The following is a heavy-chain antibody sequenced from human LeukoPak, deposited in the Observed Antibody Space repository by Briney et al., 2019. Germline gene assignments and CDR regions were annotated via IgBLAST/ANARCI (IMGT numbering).Heavy chain of an antibody. Sequence: PGGSLRLSCAASGFTFSSYEMNCVRQAPGKGLEWVSYISSSGSTIYYADSVNGRFTISRDNAKNSLYLQMNSLRAEDTAVYYCATLAWYYYDSSGYSDYWGQGTLVTVSS. CDR3: ATLAWYYYDSSGYSDY. V-gene: IGHV3-48*03. D-gene: IGHD3-22*01. CDR2: ISSSGSTI. CDR1: GFTFSSYE. J-gene: IGHJ4*02.